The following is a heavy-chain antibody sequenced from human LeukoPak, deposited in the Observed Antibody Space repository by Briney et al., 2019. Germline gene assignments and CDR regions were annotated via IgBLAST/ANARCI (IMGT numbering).Heavy chain of an antibody. J-gene: IGHJ3*02. Sequence: GGSLRLSCAASGFTFSSYSMNWVRQAPGKGLEWVAVISYDGSNKYYADSVKGRFTISRDNSKNTLYLQMNSLRAEDTAVYYCARKKAADDAFDIWGQGTMVTVSS. CDR3: ARKKAADDAFDI. V-gene: IGHV3-30*03. CDR1: GFTFSSYS. CDR2: ISYDGSNK.